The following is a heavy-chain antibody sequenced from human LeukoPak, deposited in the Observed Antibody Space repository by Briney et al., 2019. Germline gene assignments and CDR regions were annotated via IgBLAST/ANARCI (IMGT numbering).Heavy chain of an antibody. J-gene: IGHJ4*02. CDR2: IWYDGSNK. D-gene: IGHD3-22*01. CDR3: ARGPYDSSGYYYRDFDY. V-gene: IGHV3-33*01. CDR1: GFTFSSYG. Sequence: PGGSLRLSCAASGFTFSSYGMHWVRQAPGKGLEWVAVIWYDGSNKYYADSVKGRLTISRDNSKNTLYLQMNSLRAEDTAVYDCARGPYDSSGYYYRDFDYWGQGTLVTVSS.